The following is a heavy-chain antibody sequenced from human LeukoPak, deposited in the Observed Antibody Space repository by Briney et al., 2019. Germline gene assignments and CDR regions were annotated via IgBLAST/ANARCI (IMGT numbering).Heavy chain of an antibody. V-gene: IGHV4-4*07. D-gene: IGHD6-13*01. CDR1: GGSISSYY. CDR3: ARVKSSSWIDY. Sequence: SETLSLTCTVSGGSISSYYWSWIRQPAGKGLEWIGRIFNSGSTNYNPSLKSRVTMSVDTSKNQFSLKLSSVTAADTAVYYCARVKSSSWIDYWGQGTLVTVSS. J-gene: IGHJ4*02. CDR2: IFNSGST.